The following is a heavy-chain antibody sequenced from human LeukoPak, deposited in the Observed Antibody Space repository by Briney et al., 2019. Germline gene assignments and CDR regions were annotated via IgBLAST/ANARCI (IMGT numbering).Heavy chain of an antibody. Sequence: SETLSLTCTVSGGSISSSSYYWGWIRQPPGKGLEWIGSIFYSGSTFYNPSLKSRVTMSVDTSKNQFSLRLSSVTAADTAVYYCAREIPGIVGATYFDYWGQGTLVTVSS. J-gene: IGHJ4*02. CDR1: GGSISSSSYY. D-gene: IGHD1-26*01. CDR3: AREIPGIVGATYFDY. CDR2: IFYSGST. V-gene: IGHV4-39*02.